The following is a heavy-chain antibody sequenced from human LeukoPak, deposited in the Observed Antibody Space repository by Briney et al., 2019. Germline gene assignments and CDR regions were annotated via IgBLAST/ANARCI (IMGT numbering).Heavy chain of an antibody. D-gene: IGHD6-6*01. CDR1: GFTFSSYA. J-gene: IGHJ6*03. V-gene: IGHV3-30*04. CDR2: ISYDGSNK. CDR3: ARDWYSSSSYYYMDV. Sequence: PGGSLRLSCAASGFTFSSYAMHWVRQAPGKGLEWVAVISYDGSNKYYANSVKGRFTISRDNSKNTLYLQMNSLRAEDTAVYYCARDWYSSSSYYYMDVWGKGTTVSVSS.